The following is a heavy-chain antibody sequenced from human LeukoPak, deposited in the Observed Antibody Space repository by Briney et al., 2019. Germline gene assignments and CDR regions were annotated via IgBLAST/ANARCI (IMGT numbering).Heavy chain of an antibody. Sequence: GGSLRLSCAASGFTFSLYSMNWVRQAPGKGLEWVSYITSGSSTIYYADSVRGRFTISRDNAKNSLFPQMNSLRAEDTAVYYCARDQRYSSGWDAFDIWGQGTMVTVSS. J-gene: IGHJ3*02. CDR1: GFTFSLYS. D-gene: IGHD6-19*01. V-gene: IGHV3-48*01. CDR2: ITSGSSTI. CDR3: ARDQRYSSGWDAFDI.